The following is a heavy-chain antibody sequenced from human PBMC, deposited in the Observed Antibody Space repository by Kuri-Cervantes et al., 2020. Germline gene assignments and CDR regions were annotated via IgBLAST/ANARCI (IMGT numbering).Heavy chain of an antibody. CDR2: IWYDGSNK. CDR3: ARGAGWWLEPLDGMDV. D-gene: IGHD2-15*01. V-gene: IGHV3-33*01. J-gene: IGHJ6*02. CDR1: GFTFSSYG. Sequence: LSLTCAASGFTFSSYGMHWVRQAPGKGLEWVAVIWYDGSNKYYADSVKGRFTISRDNSKNTLYLQMNSLRAEDTAVYYCARGAGWWLEPLDGMDVWGQGTTVTVSS.